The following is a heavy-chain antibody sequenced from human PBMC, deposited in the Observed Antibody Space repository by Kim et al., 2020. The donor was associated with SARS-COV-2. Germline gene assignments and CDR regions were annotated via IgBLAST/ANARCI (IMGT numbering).Heavy chain of an antibody. CDR2: ISYDGSNK. V-gene: IGHV3-30*04. CDR1: GFTFSSYA. D-gene: IGHD1-1*01. Sequence: GGSLRLSCAASGFTFSSYAMHWVRQAPGKGLEWVAVISYDGSNKYYADSVKGRFTISRDNSKNTLYLQMNSLRAEDTAVYYCARAAGGHYFDYWGQGTLVTVSS. CDR3: ARAAGGHYFDY. J-gene: IGHJ4*02.